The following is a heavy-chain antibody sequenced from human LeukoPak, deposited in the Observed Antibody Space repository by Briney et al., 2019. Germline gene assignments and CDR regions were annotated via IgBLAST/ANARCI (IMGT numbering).Heavy chain of an antibody. V-gene: IGHV3-66*01. Sequence: GGSLRLSCAASGFTVSSNYMNWVRQAPGKGLEWVSVIYSGGSTYYADSVKGRFTISRDNSKNTLYLLMNSLRAEDTAVYYCARGNEYGDYYFDYWGQGTLVTVSS. D-gene: IGHD4-17*01. J-gene: IGHJ4*02. CDR2: IYSGGST. CDR1: GFTVSSNY. CDR3: ARGNEYGDYYFDY.